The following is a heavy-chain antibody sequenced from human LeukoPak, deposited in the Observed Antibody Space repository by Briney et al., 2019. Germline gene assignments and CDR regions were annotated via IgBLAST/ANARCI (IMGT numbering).Heavy chain of an antibody. V-gene: IGHV3-13*01. CDR3: VRQATPHGHFDY. D-gene: IGHD2-15*01. CDR2: IGIGGDT. Sequence: GGSLRLSCAASGFTVSSYAMHWVRQPIGKGLEWVSAIGIGGDTYYPGSVKGRFTISRENAKNSLYLQMNSLRAGDTAVYYCVRQATPHGHFDYWGQGILVTVSS. J-gene: IGHJ4*02. CDR1: GFTVSSYA.